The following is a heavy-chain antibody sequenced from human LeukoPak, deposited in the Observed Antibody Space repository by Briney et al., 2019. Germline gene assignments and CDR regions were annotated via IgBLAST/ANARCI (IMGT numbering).Heavy chain of an antibody. CDR3: ARGRRATYYFDY. CDR2: INHSAST. CDR1: GGSFSGYY. J-gene: IGHJ4*02. Sequence: SETLSLTCAVCGGSFSGYYWSWIRQPPGKGLEWIGEINHSASTNYNPSLKSRVTISVDTSKNQFSLKLSSVTAADTAVYYCARGRRATYYFDYWGQGTLVTVSS. V-gene: IGHV4-34*01.